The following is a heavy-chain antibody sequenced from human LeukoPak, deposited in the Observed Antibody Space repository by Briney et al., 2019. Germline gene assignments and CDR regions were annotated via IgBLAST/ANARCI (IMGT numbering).Heavy chain of an antibody. CDR3: ARQPLLSSYWSFDL. J-gene: IGHJ2*01. CDR2: IYTSGST. Sequence: SETLSFTCSVSGASIRSYYWSWIRQPPGKGLEWIGYIYTSGSTNHSPSLKGRVSLSMDASKNHFSLTLSSVTAAGTAVYYCARQPLLSSYWSFDLWGRGTLVTVSS. V-gene: IGHV4-4*09. D-gene: IGHD1-26*01. CDR1: GASIRSYY.